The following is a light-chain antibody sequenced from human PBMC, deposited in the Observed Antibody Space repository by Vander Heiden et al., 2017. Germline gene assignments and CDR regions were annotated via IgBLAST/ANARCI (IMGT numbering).Light chain of an antibody. CDR1: QSVVYSDGNTY. CDR2: QVS. Sequence: DVVMTQSPLSLPVTLGQPASISCRSSQSVVYSDGNTYLSWFQQRPGQSPRRLIYQVSKRDSGVPNRFSGSGSGTDFTLKISRVEAEDVGVYYCRQWKHCPHTFGQGTKVETK. V-gene: IGKV2-30*01. J-gene: IGKJ2*01. CDR3: RQWKHCPHT.